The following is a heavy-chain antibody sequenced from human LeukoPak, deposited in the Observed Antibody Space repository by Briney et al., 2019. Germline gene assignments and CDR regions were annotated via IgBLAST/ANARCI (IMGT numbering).Heavy chain of an antibody. V-gene: IGHV4-34*01. D-gene: IGHD6-19*01. Sequence: PSGTLSLTCAVYGGSFSGYYWSWIRQPPGKGLEWIGEINHSGSTNYNPSLKSRVTISVDTSKNQFSLKLSSVTAADTAVYYCARIPGIAVAQRPFVLWGRGTLVTVSS. J-gene: IGHJ2*01. CDR3: ARIPGIAVAQRPFVL. CDR1: GGSFSGYY. CDR2: INHSGST.